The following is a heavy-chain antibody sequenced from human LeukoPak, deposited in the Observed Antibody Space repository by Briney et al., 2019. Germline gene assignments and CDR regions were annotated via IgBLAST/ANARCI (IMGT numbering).Heavy chain of an antibody. V-gene: IGHV3-21*01. CDR1: GFTFSTYS. Sequence: GGSLRLSCAASGFTFSTYSMNWVRQAPGKGLEWVSSISGSSDYIYYADSVKGRFTISRDDAKTSLYLQMNSLRADEDTAVYYCARGYCSSTTCSIDHWGQGTLVTVSS. J-gene: IGHJ4*02. D-gene: IGHD2-2*01. CDR2: ISGSSDYI. CDR3: ARGYCSSTTCSIDH.